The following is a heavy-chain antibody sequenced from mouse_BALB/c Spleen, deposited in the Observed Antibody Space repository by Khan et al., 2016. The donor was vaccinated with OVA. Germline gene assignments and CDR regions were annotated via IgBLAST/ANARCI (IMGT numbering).Heavy chain of an antibody. V-gene: IGHV9-4*02. Sequence: QIQLVQSGPELKKPGETVRISCKASGYTFTTAGIQWVQQMPGKGLKWIGWINTHSGVPKYAEDFKGRFAFSLEISVNTAYLQITNLKNEDTATYFCARGGAAYYRNDGGAMDYGGQGTSVTVSS. CDR3: ARGGAAYYRNDGGAMDY. CDR2: INTHSGVP. D-gene: IGHD2-12*01. CDR1: GYTFTTAG. J-gene: IGHJ4*01.